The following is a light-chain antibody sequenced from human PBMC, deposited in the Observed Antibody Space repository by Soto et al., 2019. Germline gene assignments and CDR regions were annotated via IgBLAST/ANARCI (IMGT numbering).Light chain of an antibody. V-gene: IGKV3-11*01. CDR1: QSVSSY. Sequence: EIVFTQSPATLSLSPGERATLSCRASQSVSSYLAWYQQKPGQATRLLIYDASNRANGVSARFSGSGSGTDFTLTISSLEPEDFASYDCHQRSSWPRGTFGQGTQVDIK. CDR3: HQRSSWPRGT. J-gene: IGKJ1*01. CDR2: DAS.